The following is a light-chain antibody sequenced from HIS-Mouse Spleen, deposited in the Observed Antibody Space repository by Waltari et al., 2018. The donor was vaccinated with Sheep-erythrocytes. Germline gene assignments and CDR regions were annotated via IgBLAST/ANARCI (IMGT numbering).Light chain of an antibody. V-gene: IGKV1-33*01. Sequence: DIQMTQSPSSLSASVGDRVTMTCQASPDISNYLTWYQQKPGKAPKLLSYDASNWEKGGPSRFRGRGGGTDFTFTLRRRKKEDIATYYCQQYDNRFTFGPGTKVDIK. CDR1: PDISNY. CDR3: QQYDNRFT. J-gene: IGKJ3*01. CDR2: DAS.